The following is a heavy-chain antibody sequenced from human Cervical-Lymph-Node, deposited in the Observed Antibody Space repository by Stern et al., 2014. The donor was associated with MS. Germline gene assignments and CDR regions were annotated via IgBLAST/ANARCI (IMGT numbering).Heavy chain of an antibody. J-gene: IGHJ6*02. D-gene: IGHD1-26*01. CDR3: ARMVGATGYYYDVDV. CDR2: IDWTNEN. CDR1: GFSLSSDGMC. Sequence: QVTLKESGPAVVKPTQTLTLTCTFSGFSLSSDGMCVTWLRPPPGKALEWLVLIDWTNENYSDTSLRTRLTISKEAPNNPGVRRMTNIDPMDTATYYCARMVGATGYYYDVDVWGQGTTVTVSS. V-gene: IGHV2-70*01.